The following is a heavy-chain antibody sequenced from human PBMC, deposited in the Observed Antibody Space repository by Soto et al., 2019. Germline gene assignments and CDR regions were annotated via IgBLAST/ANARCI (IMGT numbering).Heavy chain of an antibody. Sequence: GALRLSCAASGFTFSSYGMHWVRQAPGKGLEWVAVISYDGSNKYYADSVKGRFTISRDNSKNTLYLQMNSLRAEDTAVYYCAKEVGATTGYYYGMDVWCQGTTVTVSS. CDR3: AKEVGATTGYYYGMDV. D-gene: IGHD1-26*01. CDR2: ISYDGSNK. J-gene: IGHJ6*02. CDR1: GFTFSSYG. V-gene: IGHV3-30*18.